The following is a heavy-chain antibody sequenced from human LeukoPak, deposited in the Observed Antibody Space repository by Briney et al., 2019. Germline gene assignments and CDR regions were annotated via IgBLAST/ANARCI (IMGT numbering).Heavy chain of an antibody. J-gene: IGHJ4*02. Sequence: SVKVSCTASGGTFANYAISWVRKAPGQGLEWMGGIIPIFGTGDSAQKFQGRLTITADESTRTTYMELSSLRSEDTAVYYCAKGHDDFRQFDYWGQGTLATVSS. CDR2: IIPIFGTG. CDR3: AKGHDDFRQFDY. CDR1: GGTFANYA. D-gene: IGHD3-3*01. V-gene: IGHV1-69*01.